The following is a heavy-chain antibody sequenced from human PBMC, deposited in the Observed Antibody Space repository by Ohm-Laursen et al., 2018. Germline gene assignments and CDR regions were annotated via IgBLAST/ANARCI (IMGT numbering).Heavy chain of an antibody. CDR2: ISGSGGST. D-gene: IGHD1-26*01. CDR3: AKDQIAGDASPYYFDY. V-gene: IGHV3-23*01. CDR1: GITFSSYA. Sequence: SLRLSCSAFGITFSSYAMSWVRQAPGKGLEWVSAISGSGGSTYYADSVKGRITISRDNSKNTLYLQMNTLRAEDTAVYYCAKDQIAGDASPYYFDYWGQGTLVTVSS. J-gene: IGHJ4*02.